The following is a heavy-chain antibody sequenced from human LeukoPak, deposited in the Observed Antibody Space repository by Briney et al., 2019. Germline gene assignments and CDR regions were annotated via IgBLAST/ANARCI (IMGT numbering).Heavy chain of an antibody. CDR3: ASRSSSSSVDY. Sequence: PGGSLRLSCAASGFTFSSYWMHWVRQAPGKGLVWDPRINSDGSSTSYADSVKGRFTISRDNAKNTLYLQMNSLRAEDTAVYYCASRSSSSSVDYWGQGTLVTVSS. V-gene: IGHV3-74*01. J-gene: IGHJ4*02. CDR1: GFTFSSYW. D-gene: IGHD6-6*01. CDR2: INSDGSST.